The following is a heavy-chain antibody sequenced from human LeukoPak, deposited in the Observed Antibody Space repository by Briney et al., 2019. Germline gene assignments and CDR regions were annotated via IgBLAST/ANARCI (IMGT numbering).Heavy chain of an antibody. J-gene: IGHJ4*02. V-gene: IGHV4-31*01. Sequence: PSETLSLTCTVSGGSISSGGYYWSWIRQHPGKGLEWIGYIYYSGSTYYNPSLKSQVTISVDTSKNQFSLKLSSVTAADTAVYYCARAVRYSSSSWGHFDYWGQGTLVTVSS. D-gene: IGHD6-6*01. CDR1: GGSISSGGYY. CDR3: ARAVRYSSSSWGHFDY. CDR2: IYYSGST.